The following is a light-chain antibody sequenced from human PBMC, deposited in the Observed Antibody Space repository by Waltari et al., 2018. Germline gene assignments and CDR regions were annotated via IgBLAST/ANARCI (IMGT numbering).Light chain of an antibody. CDR3: QQSYSTPPVFA. Sequence: DRQMTQSPSSLSASVGDRVTIACWASQNIGTFLNWYQQTPGRAPKLLIYAASTLQSGVPSRFSGTGSGTDFTLTINNLQPEDFATYFCQQSYSTPPVFAFGPGTKLEMK. J-gene: IGKJ3*01. CDR2: AAS. V-gene: IGKV1-39*01. CDR1: QNIGTF.